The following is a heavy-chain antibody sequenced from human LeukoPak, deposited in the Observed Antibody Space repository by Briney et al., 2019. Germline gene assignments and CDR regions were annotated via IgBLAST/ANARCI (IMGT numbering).Heavy chain of an antibody. D-gene: IGHD4-11*01. Sequence: SETLSLTCTVSGVPITSGGYYWSWIRQHPGKGLEWLGYIYYSGSTYYNPSLKSRLTISLDTSKNHFSLRLTSVTAADTAVYCCARGPVRDYSNYWGQGTLVTVSS. CDR1: GVPITSGGYY. CDR3: ARGPVRDYSNY. CDR2: IYYSGST. V-gene: IGHV4-31*03. J-gene: IGHJ4*02.